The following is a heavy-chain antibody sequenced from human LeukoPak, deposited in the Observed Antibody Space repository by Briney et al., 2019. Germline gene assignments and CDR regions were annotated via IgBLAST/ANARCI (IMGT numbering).Heavy chain of an antibody. D-gene: IGHD3-10*01. V-gene: IGHV3-48*01. CDR1: GFTFSSYS. CDR3: ARGLRSSGGNALGY. Sequence: GGSLRLSCAASGFTFSSYSMNWVRQAPGKGLEWVSYISSSSSTIYYADSVKGRFTISRDNAKNSLYLQMNSLRAEDTAVYYCARGLRSSGGNALGYWGQGTLVTVSS. CDR2: ISSSSSTI. J-gene: IGHJ4*02.